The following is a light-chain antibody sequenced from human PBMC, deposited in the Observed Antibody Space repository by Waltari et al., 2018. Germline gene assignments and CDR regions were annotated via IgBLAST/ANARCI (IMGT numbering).Light chain of an antibody. CDR2: EAS. Sequence: IQMTQSPSSLSASVGATVTITCRASEGINIWLAWYQQKPGRGPKLLIYEASTLESGVPTMFTGRGSETEFTLTISGLQPDDFATYFCQQYYTSWTFGHGTKV. J-gene: IGKJ1*01. V-gene: IGKV1-5*03. CDR1: EGINIW. CDR3: QQYYTSWT.